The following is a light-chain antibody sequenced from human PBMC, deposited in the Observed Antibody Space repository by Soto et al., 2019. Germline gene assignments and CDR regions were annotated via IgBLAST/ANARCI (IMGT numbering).Light chain of an antibody. V-gene: IGKV1-33*01. Sequence: DIQMIQSPSSLSASVGDRVTITCQASQEISNYLNWYQQKPGKAPKLLIYDASNLERGVPSRFSGRGSWTDFTFTNSSLQPEYFATYYCQQYDHLPRTFGRGTKVEIK. CDR3: QQYDHLPRT. J-gene: IGKJ1*01. CDR1: QEISNY. CDR2: DAS.